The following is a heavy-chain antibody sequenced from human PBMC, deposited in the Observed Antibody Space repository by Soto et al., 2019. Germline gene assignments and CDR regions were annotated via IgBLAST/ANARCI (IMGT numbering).Heavy chain of an antibody. CDR3: AKDPYGSSRFFFDY. CDR2: LSDSGART. CDR1: GVSFSSYA. V-gene: IGHV3-23*01. Sequence: EVQLLESGGGLAEPGGSLRLSCAVSGVSFSSYAMSWVRQAPGKGLEWVSTLSDSGARTFYADSVKGRFTISRDNSKSTLYLQMNSLRAEDTAVYFRAKDPYGSSRFFFDYWGQGTLVTVSS. D-gene: IGHD4-17*01. J-gene: IGHJ4*02.